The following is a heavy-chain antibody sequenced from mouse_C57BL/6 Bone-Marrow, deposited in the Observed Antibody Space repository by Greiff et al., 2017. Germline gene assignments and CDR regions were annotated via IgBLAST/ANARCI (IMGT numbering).Heavy chain of an antibody. J-gene: IGHJ3*01. D-gene: IGHD1-1*01. CDR1: GFSFTSYG. CDR3: ATNYYGSSIQAWCAD. V-gene: IGHV2-9*01. Sequence: VQLVESGPGLVAPSPCLSITCTVSGFSFTSYGVDWVRQPPGKGLEWLGVIWGGGSTNYNSALMSRLSISKDNSKSQVFLKRNWLQTDDTAMYYCATNYYGSSIQAWCADWGQGTLVTVAA. CDR2: IWGGGST.